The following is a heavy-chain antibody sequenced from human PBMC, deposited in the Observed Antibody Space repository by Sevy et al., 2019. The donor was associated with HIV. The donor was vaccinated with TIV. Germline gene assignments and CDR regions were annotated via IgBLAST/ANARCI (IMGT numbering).Heavy chain of an antibody. CDR3: AREGSAYDTYYYHYAMDV. D-gene: IGHD5-12*01. CDR1: GFNFKSYW. J-gene: IGHJ6*02. Sequence: GGSLRLSCAASGFNFKSYWMTWVRQAPGKGLEWVANINQDGSEKYYSDSLKGRFSISRDNSKNSVHLQINTLRAEDTAVYYCAREGSAYDTYYYHYAMDVWGQGSTVTVSS. V-gene: IGHV3-7*01. CDR2: INQDGSEK.